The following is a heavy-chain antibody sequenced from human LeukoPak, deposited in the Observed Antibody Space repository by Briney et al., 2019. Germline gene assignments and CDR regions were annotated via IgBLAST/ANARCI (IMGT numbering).Heavy chain of an antibody. CDR2: IIPILGIA. Sequence: GASVKVSCKASGGTFSSYAISWVRQAPGQGLEWMGRIIPILGIANYAQKFQGRVTITADKSTSTAYMELSSLRSEDTAVYYRARDRYYDSSGYRYYYYGMDVWGQGTTVTVSS. J-gene: IGHJ6*02. V-gene: IGHV1-69*04. D-gene: IGHD3-22*01. CDR1: GGTFSSYA. CDR3: ARDRYYDSSGYRYYYYGMDV.